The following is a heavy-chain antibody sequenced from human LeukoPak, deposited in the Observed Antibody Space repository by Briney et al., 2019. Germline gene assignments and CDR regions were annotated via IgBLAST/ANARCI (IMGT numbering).Heavy chain of an antibody. CDR1: GFTFSTYG. Sequence: GGSLRLSCAASGFTFSTYGMSWVRQAPGKGLEWLSYISGSSSAINYADSVKGRFTISRDNSKNTLYLQMNSLRAEDTAVYYCAKGVGVTTEGWYYFDYWGQGTLVTVSS. CDR3: AKGVGVTTEGWYYFDY. J-gene: IGHJ4*02. CDR2: ISGSSSAI. V-gene: IGHV3-48*01. D-gene: IGHD4-17*01.